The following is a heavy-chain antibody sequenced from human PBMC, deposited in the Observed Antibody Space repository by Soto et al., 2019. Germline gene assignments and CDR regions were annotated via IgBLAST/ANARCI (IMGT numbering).Heavy chain of an antibody. CDR3: ARGRELSYSSGYWYFDL. D-gene: IGHD6-19*01. V-gene: IGHV4-59*01. Sequence: SETLSLTCTVSGGSISSYYWSWIRQPPGKGLEWIGYIYYSGSTNYNPSLKSRVTISVDTSKNQFSLKLSSVTAADTAVYYCARGRELSYSSGYWYFDLWGRGTLVTVSS. J-gene: IGHJ2*01. CDR2: IYYSGST. CDR1: GGSISSYY.